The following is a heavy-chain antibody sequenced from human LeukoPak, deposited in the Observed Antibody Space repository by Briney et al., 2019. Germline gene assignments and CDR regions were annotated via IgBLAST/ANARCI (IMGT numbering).Heavy chain of an antibody. J-gene: IGHJ6*02. D-gene: IGHD6-13*01. CDR1: GGTFSSYT. CDR2: IIPILGIA. CDR3: ARDRGIAAAGYYGMDV. Sequence: GASVKVSCKASGGTFSSYTISWVRQAPGQGLEWMGRIIPILGIANYAQKFQGRVTITADKSTSTAYMELSSLGSEDTAVYYCARDRGIAAAGYYGMDVWGQGTTVTVSS. V-gene: IGHV1-69*04.